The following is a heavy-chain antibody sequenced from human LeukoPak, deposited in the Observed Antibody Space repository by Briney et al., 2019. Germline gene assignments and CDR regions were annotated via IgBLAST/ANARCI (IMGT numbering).Heavy chain of an antibody. CDR2: ISSSGSTI. V-gene: IGHV3-48*03. D-gene: IGHD3-10*01. Sequence: GGSLRLSCAASGFTFSSYEMNWVRQAPGKGLEWASYISSSGSTIYYADSVKGRFTISRDNAKNSLYLQMNSLRAEDTAVYYCATPPRFSYYYYYMDVWGKGTTVTVSS. CDR1: GFTFSSYE. CDR3: ATPPRFSYYYYYMDV. J-gene: IGHJ6*03.